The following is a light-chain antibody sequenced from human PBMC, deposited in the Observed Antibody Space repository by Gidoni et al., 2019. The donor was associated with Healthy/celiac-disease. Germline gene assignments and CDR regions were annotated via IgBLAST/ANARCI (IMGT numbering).Light chain of an antibody. Sequence: EIVITHSPATLSVSPGDIATLSCRASQRVSSNLAWYQQKPGQAPRLLIYGASTRATGIPARFSGSGSGTEFTLTISSLQSEDFAVYYCQQYNNWPPLTFGGGTKVEIK. V-gene: IGKV3-15*01. CDR2: GAS. CDR3: QQYNNWPPLT. CDR1: QRVSSN. J-gene: IGKJ4*01.